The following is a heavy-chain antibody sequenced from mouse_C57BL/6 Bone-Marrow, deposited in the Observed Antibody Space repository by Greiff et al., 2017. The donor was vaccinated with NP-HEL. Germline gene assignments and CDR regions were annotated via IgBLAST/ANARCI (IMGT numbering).Heavy chain of an antibody. Sequence: VQLQQSGAELARPGASVKLSCKASGYTFTSYGISWVQQRTGQGLEWIGEIYPRSGNTYYNEKFKGKATLTADKSSSTAYMELRSLTSEDSAVYFCAREPIYYYGSSFYYAMDYWGQGTSVTVSS. CDR1: GYTFTSYG. V-gene: IGHV1-81*01. CDR2: IYPRSGNT. J-gene: IGHJ4*01. CDR3: AREPIYYYGSSFYYAMDY. D-gene: IGHD1-1*01.